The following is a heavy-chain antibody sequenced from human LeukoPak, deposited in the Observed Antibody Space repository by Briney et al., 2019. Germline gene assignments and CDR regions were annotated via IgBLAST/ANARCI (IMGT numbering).Heavy chain of an antibody. CDR2: IYSRGSS. CDR1: GGSVTSYY. Sequence: SETLSLTCTVSGGSVTSYYWSWVRQPAGKGLEWIGRIYSRGSSNYNPSLKSRVTMSVDTSKNQFSLKLSSVTAAYTAVYYCAKEATAYYGMDVWGQGTTVTVSS. V-gene: IGHV4-4*07. J-gene: IGHJ6*02. D-gene: IGHD5-12*01. CDR3: AKEATAYYGMDV.